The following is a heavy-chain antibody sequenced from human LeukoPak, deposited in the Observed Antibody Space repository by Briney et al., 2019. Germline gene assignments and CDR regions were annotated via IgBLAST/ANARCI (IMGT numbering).Heavy chain of an antibody. J-gene: IGHJ4*02. Sequence: GESLKISCKASGYKFSIYYIGWVRQMPGKGLEWMGIIYPGDSDPKYSPSFQGQVTISADKSISTAYLQWSSLKASDTAMYYCARLASGWYYDYWGQGTLVTVSS. V-gene: IGHV5-51*01. CDR2: IYPGDSDP. D-gene: IGHD2-15*01. CDR1: GYKFSIYY. CDR3: ARLASGWYYDY.